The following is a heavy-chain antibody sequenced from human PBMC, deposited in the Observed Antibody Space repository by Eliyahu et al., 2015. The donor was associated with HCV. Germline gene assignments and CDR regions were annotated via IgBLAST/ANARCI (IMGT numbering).Heavy chain of an antibody. V-gene: IGHV3-30*02. D-gene: IGHD2-15*01. CDR1: GFTFXTFG. J-gene: IGHJ2*01. CDR2: IRYDGSNK. CDR3: AKDGSSGGSSRYFDL. Sequence: QVQLVESGGGVVQPGGSLRXSCAXSGFTFXTFGMHWVRQAPGKGLEGVTFIRYDGSNKYYADSVKGRFTISRDNSKNTLYLQMNSLRAEDTAIYYCAKDGSSGGSSRYFDLWGRGTLVTVSS.